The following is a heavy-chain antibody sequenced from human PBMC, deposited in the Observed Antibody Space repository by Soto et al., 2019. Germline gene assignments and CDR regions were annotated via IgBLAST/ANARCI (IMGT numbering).Heavy chain of an antibody. CDR3: ARDEKQSDYFDY. J-gene: IGHJ4*02. CDR1: GGSISSSSYY. Sequence: PSETLSLTCTVAGGSISSSSYYWGWIRQPPGKGLEWFGSIYYSGSTYYNPSLKSRVTISVDTSKTQFSLRLSSVTAADTAMYYCARDEKQSDYFDYWGQGTLVTVSS. V-gene: IGHV4-39*07. CDR2: IYYSGST.